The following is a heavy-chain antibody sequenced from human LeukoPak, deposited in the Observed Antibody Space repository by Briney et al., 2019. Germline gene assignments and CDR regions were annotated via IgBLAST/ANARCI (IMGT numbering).Heavy chain of an antibody. V-gene: IGHV3-48*04. D-gene: IGHD4-17*01. J-gene: IGHJ4*02. CDR1: GFTFSSYS. CDR3: ARDLGTVTTDY. CDR2: ISSSSSTI. Sequence: GGSLRLSCAASGFTFSSYSMNWVRQAPGKGLEWVSYISSSSSTIYYADSVKGRFTISRDNAKNSLYLQMNSLRAEDTAVYYCARDLGTVTTDYWGQGTLVTVSS.